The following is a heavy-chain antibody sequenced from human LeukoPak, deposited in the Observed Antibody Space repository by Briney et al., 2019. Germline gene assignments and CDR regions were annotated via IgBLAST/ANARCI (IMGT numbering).Heavy chain of an antibody. CDR3: ARVEFLSGPGPKFDY. J-gene: IGHJ4*02. CDR1: GYSIGNDYY. V-gene: IGHV4-38-2*01. D-gene: IGHD3-10*01. CDR2: IYHSGSL. Sequence: SETLPLTCAVSGYSIGNDYYWGWIRQPPGKGPEWIGTIYHSGSLYYNPSLKTRVTISIDASKNQFSLRLSSVTAADTAAYYCARVEFLSGPGPKFDYWGQGTLVTVSS.